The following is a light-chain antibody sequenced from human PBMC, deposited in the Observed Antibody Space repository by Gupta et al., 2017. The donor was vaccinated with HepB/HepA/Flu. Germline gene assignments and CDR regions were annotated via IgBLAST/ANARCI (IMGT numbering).Light chain of an antibody. J-gene: IGKJ2*01. CDR1: QSVSSN. CDR3: QQYNNWHPYT. CDR2: SAS. V-gene: IGKV3-15*01. Sequence: PTNLSVSLGESGTLSCRASQSVSSNLAWYQQKPGQAPMLLIYSASTRPSGIPAMFSRTASGTEFTLTISSLQSEDFAVSYCQQYNNWHPYTFGQGTKLEIQ.